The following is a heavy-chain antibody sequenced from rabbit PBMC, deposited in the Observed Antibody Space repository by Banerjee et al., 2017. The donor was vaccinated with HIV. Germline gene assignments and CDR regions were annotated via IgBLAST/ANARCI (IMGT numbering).Heavy chain of an antibody. Sequence: QEQLAESGGGLVQPEGSLTLTCKASGFTLSSSDYMCWVRQAPGKGLEWIGCIVAGSSGTTYYASWAKGRFTISKTSSTTVTLQMTSLTAADTATYFCARAGGFENYFNLWGPGTLVT. CDR2: IVAGSSGTT. CDR3: ARAGGFENYFNL. J-gene: IGHJ4*01. V-gene: IGHV1S45*01. CDR1: GFTLSSSDY. D-gene: IGHD1-1*01.